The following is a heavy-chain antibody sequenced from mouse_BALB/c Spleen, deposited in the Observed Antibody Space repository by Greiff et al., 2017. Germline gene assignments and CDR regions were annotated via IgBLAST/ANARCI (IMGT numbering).Heavy chain of an antibody. Sequence: EVQRVESGGGLVQPGGSLKLSCAASGFTFSSYTMSWVRQTPEKRLEWVAYISNGGGSTYYPDTVKGRFTISRDNAKNILYLQMSSLRSEDTAMYYCARGGHYGSSSWFAYWGQGTLVTVSA. CDR2: ISNGGGST. V-gene: IGHV5-12-2*01. CDR3: ARGGHYGSSSWFAY. D-gene: IGHD1-1*01. J-gene: IGHJ3*01. CDR1: GFTFSSYT.